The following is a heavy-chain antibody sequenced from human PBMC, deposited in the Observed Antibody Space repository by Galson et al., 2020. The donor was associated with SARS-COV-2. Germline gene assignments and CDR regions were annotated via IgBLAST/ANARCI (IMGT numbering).Heavy chain of an antibody. J-gene: IGHJ4*02. CDR3: ARVVLRSWALDY. V-gene: IGHV3-30*03. D-gene: IGHD3-22*01. CDR2: ISYDGSNQ. CDR1: GFTLSTYG. Sequence: GGSLRLSCAASGFTLSTYGMHWVRQAPGKGLEWVAVISYDGSNQYYANSVKGRFTISRDNSKNTLYLQMNSLRAEDTAVYYCARVVLRSWALDYWGQGTLVTVSS.